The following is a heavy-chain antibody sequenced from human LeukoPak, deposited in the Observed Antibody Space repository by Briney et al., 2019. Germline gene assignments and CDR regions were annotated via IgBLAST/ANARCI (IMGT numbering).Heavy chain of an antibody. CDR2: INKDGSDR. Sequence: PGGSLRLSCAASGFTFSSYYMSWVRQAPGKGLEWVANINKDGSDRYYVDSVKGRFTISRDNAKISLYLQMNSLGAEDTAVYYCAREYSSGWYYFDYWGQGTLVTVSS. D-gene: IGHD6-19*01. CDR3: AREYSSGWYYFDY. V-gene: IGHV3-7*03. CDR1: GFTFSSYY. J-gene: IGHJ4*02.